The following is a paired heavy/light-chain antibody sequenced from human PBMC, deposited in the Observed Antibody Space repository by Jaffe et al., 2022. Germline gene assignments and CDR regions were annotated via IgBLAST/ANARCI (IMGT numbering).Heavy chain of an antibody. Sequence: QVQLVESGGGVVQPGGSLGLSCAASGFPFKGMLWVRQAPGKGLEWVAYIRTEGIEKFYADSVKGRFTISRDNSKNTLYLQLNSLKPDDTAVYYCARNVDWDDYGWGTHFADYWGQGTLVTVSS. CDR1: GFPFKG. CDR2: IRTEGIEK. D-gene: IGHD3-10*01. V-gene: IGHV3-30*02. CDR3: ARNVDWDDYGWGTHFADY. J-gene: IGHJ4*02.
Light chain of an antibody. CDR2: GAS. Sequence: EIVLTQSPDTLSLSPGEGVTLSCRASQSINSRYLGWYQQKPGQAPRLLIYGASTRAIGIPDRFSGSGSGTDFTLTINRLEPEDFAVYYCQHHGDSPSFTFGGGTKVDVK. CDR3: QHHGDSPSFT. CDR1: QSINSRY. J-gene: IGKJ4*01. V-gene: IGKV3-20*01.